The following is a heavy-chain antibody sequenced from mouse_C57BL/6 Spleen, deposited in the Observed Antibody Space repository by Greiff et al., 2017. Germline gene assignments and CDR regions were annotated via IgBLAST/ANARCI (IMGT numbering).Heavy chain of an antibody. Sequence: QVQLQQPGAELVKPGASVKLSCKASGYTFTSYWMQWVKQRPGQGLEWIGEIDPSDSYTNYNQKFKGKATLTVDTSSSTAYMQLSSLTSEDSAVYYCARPSTVGFAYWGQGTLVTVSA. J-gene: IGHJ3*01. D-gene: IGHD1-1*01. V-gene: IGHV1-50*01. CDR1: GYTFTSYW. CDR2: IDPSDSYT. CDR3: ARPSTVGFAY.